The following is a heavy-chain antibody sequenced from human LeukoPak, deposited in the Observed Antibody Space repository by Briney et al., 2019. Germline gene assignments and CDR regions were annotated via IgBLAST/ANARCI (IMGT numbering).Heavy chain of an antibody. CDR3: AKDPKGVGATPSIDY. Sequence: TGGSLRLSCAASGFTFSSYAMSWVRQAPGKGLEWVSAISGSGGSTHYADSVKGRFTISRDNSKNTLYLQMNSLRAEDTAVYYCAKDPKGVGATPSIDYWGQGTLVTVSS. V-gene: IGHV3-23*01. CDR1: GFTFSSYA. CDR2: ISGSGGST. J-gene: IGHJ4*02. D-gene: IGHD1-26*01.